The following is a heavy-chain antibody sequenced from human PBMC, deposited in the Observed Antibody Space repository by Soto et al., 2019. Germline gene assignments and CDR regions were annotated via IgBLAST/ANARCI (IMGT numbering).Heavy chain of an antibody. CDR2: IYYSGST. J-gene: IGHJ4*02. Sequence: SETLSLTCTVSCGSISSGDYYWSWIRQPPGKGLEWIGYIYYSGSTYYNPSLKSRVTISVDTSKNQFSLKLSSVTAADTAVYYCARDSSSGASFDYWGQGTLVTVSS. V-gene: IGHV4-30-4*01. CDR3: ARDSSSGASFDY. CDR1: CGSISSGDYY. D-gene: IGHD6-13*01.